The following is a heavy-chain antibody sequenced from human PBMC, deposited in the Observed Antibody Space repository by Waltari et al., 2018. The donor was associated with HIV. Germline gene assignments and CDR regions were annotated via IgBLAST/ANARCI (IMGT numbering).Heavy chain of an antibody. J-gene: IGHJ5*02. CDR1: GGSISSGGYY. CDR2: IYYSGST. Sequence: QVQLQESGPGLVKPSQTLSLTCTLSGGSISSGGYYWSWIRQHPGKGREWIGFIYYSGSTYYNPSLKSRVTISVDTSKNQFSPKLSSVTAADTAVYYCARDGKSSYYYDSSPNWFDPWGQGTLVAVSS. CDR3: ARDGKSSYYYDSSPNWFDP. D-gene: IGHD3-22*01. V-gene: IGHV4-31*03.